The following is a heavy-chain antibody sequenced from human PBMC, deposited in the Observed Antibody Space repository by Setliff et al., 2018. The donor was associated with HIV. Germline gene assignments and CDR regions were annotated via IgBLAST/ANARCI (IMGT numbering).Heavy chain of an antibody. D-gene: IGHD6-19*01. Sequence: GASVKVSCKASGYTFTDYYMHWVQQAPGKGLEWMGRVDPEDGETIYAEKFQGRVTITADTSTDTAYMELSSLKSEDTAVYYCATGNSGWYQTIDYWGQGTLVTVSS. V-gene: IGHV1-69-2*01. CDR1: GYTFTDYY. CDR2: VDPEDGET. CDR3: ATGNSGWYQTIDY. J-gene: IGHJ4*02.